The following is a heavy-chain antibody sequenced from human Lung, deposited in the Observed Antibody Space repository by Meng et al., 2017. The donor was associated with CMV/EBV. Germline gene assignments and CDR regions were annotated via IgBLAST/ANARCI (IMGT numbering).Heavy chain of an antibody. CDR2: IYYSGNT. D-gene: IGHD6-13*01. J-gene: IGHJ4*02. V-gene: IGHV4-39*07. CDR3: ASLPKMGIATTGPH. Sequence: SETLSLTCTVSGGSISSSSYYWGWIRQPPGQGLEWIGSIYYSGNTYYKPSLQSRVTITADTSKSQFSLELSSVTAADTAVYYCASLPKMGIATTGPHWGQGTLVTGAS. CDR1: GGSISSSSYY.